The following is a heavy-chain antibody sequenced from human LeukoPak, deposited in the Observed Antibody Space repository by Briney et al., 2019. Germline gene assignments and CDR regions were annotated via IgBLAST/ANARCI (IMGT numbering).Heavy chain of an antibody. D-gene: IGHD6-19*01. CDR2: ISTYNGNT. CDR1: GYTFSNYD. J-gene: IGHJ4*02. Sequence: GASVTVSCKASGYTFSNYDMSWVRQAPGQGLEWMGWISTYNGNTNYAQKLQGGVTTTTDTSTSTAFMELRSLRSDDTAVYYCARRSSGGGFDYWRQGTLVTVSS. V-gene: IGHV1-18*04. CDR3: ARRSSGGGFDY.